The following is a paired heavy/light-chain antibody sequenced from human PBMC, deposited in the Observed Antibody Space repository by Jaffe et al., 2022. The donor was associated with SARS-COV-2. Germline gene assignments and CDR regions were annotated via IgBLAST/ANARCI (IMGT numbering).Heavy chain of an antibody. Sequence: QLQLQESGPGLVKPSETLSLTCTVSGGSFSSSSYYWGWIRQPPGKGLEWIGSIYYSGSTFYNPSLKSRVTISVDTSKNQFSLKLSSVMAADTAVYYCARHVRGPNDSSGYYYRYFDFWGQGTLVTVSS. CDR3: ARHVRGPNDSSGYYYRYFDF. D-gene: IGHD3-22*01. CDR1: GGSFSSSSYY. V-gene: IGHV4-39*01. CDR2: IYYSGST. J-gene: IGHJ4*02.
Light chain of an antibody. CDR2: KAS. CDR3: QQYSSYSGT. CDR1: QSISSC. J-gene: IGKJ1*01. Sequence: DIQMTQSPSTLSASVGDRVTITCRASQSISSCLAWYQQKPGKAPKLLIYKASSLESGVPSRFSGSGSETEFTLTISSLQPDDFATYYCQQYSSYSGTFGQGTKVEFK. V-gene: IGKV1-5*03.